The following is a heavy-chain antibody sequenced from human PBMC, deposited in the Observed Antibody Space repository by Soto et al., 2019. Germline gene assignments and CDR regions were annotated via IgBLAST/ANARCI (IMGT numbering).Heavy chain of an antibody. J-gene: IGHJ4*02. CDR3: AKDGGYCSGGSCYYFDC. CDR1: GFTFSSYA. Sequence: EVQLLESGGGLVQPGGSLRLSCAASGFTFSSYAMSWVRQAPGKGLEWVSAISGSGGSTYYADSVKGRFTISRDNSKNSLYLQMNSLRAEDTAVYYCAKDGGYCSGGSCYYFDCWGQGTLVTVSS. CDR2: ISGSGGST. V-gene: IGHV3-23*01. D-gene: IGHD2-15*01.